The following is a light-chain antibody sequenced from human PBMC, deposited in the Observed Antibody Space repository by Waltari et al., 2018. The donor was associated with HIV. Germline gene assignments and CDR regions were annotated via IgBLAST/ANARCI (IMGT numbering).Light chain of an antibody. CDR1: TGPVTSGHY. V-gene: IGLV7-46*01. Sequence: QAVVTQELLLTVSPGGTVTPTCGPSTGPVTSGHYPYWFQQKAGQDPKTLIFDTNDKHSWTPARFAGSLLGGKAALTLSGAEPEDEADYYCMLSYTGGAFWVFGGGTKLTVL. CDR2: DTN. CDR3: MLSYTGGAFWV. J-gene: IGLJ3*02.